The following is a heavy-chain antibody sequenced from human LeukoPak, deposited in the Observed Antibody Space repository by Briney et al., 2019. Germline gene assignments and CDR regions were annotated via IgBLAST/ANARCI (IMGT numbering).Heavy chain of an antibody. CDR1: GGTFSSYV. CDR2: INTDNGNT. D-gene: IGHD1-26*01. CDR3: AREKNQQWVDCLQY. V-gene: IGHV1-3*04. Sequence: ASVKVSCKASGGTFSSYVISWVRQAPGQGLEWMGGINTDNGNTHYLQKFQGRVTITRDTSASTTYMELSSLTSEDTAVYYCAREKNQQWVDCLQYWGQGTLVTVSS. J-gene: IGHJ4*02.